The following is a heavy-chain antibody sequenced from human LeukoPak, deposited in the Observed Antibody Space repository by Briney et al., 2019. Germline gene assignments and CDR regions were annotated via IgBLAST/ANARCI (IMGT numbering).Heavy chain of an antibody. J-gene: IGHJ5*02. CDR2: IYYSGST. CDR3: ARGIVVVPAAENWFDP. Sequence: PSETLSLTCTVSGGSISSYYWSWIRQPPGKGLEWIGYIYYSGSTYYNPSLKSRVTISVDTSKNQFSLKLSSVTAADTAVYYCARGIVVVPAAENWFDPWGQGTLVTVSS. V-gene: IGHV4-59*12. D-gene: IGHD2-2*01. CDR1: GGSISSYY.